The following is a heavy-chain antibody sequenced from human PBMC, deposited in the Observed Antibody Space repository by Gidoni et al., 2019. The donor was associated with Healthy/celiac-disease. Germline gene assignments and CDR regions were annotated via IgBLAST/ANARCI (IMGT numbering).Heavy chain of an antibody. CDR2: IYSGGST. Sequence: EVQLVESGGGLVQPGGSLRLSCAASGFTVSSNYMSCVRQAPGKGLEWVSVIYSGGSTYYADSVKGRFTISRDNSKNTLYLQMNSLRAEDTAVYYCARDPAAGAGVLYYYYYGMDVWGQGTTVTVSS. CDR1: GFTVSSNY. D-gene: IGHD6-13*01. V-gene: IGHV3-66*01. CDR3: ARDPAAGAGVLYYYYYGMDV. J-gene: IGHJ6*02.